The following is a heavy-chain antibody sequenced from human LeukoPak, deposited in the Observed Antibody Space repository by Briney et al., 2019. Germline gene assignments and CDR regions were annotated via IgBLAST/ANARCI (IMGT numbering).Heavy chain of an antibody. CDR1: GYTFTSYG. D-gene: IGHD6-19*01. CDR3: ARAVAVSWDAFDI. J-gene: IGHJ3*02. V-gene: IGHV1-8*01. Sequence: GASVKVSCKASGYTFTSYGINWVRRATGQGLEWMGWMNPNSGNTGYAQKFQGRVTMTRNTSISTAYMELSSLRSEDTAVYYCARAVAVSWDAFDIWGQGTMVTVSS. CDR2: MNPNSGNT.